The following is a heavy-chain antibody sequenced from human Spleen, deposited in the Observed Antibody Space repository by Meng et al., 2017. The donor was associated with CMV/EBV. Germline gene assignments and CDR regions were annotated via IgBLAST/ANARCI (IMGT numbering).Heavy chain of an antibody. Sequence: GESLKISCAASGFTFDDYSMHWVRQAPGKGLEWVSGINWNSVRIDYVDSVKGRFTISRDNARKSLYLQINSPRPEDTAFYYCAKGGPDYDGWHYFDFWGQGALVTVSS. CDR2: INWNSVRI. CDR3: AKGGPDYDGWHYFDF. D-gene: IGHD3-3*01. J-gene: IGHJ4*02. V-gene: IGHV3-9*01. CDR1: GFTFDDYS.